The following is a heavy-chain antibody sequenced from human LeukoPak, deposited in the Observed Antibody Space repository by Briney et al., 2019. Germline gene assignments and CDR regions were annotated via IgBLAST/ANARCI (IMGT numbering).Heavy chain of an antibody. V-gene: IGHV3-30*18. CDR3: AKDPSYGDYVGYFDY. J-gene: IGHJ4*02. Sequence: PGGSLRLSCAASGFTFSSYGMHWVRQAPGKGLEWVAVISYDRSNKYYADSVKGRFTISRDNSKNTLYLQMNSLRAEDTAVYYCAKDPSYGDYVGYFDYWGQGTLVTVSS. CDR2: ISYDRSNK. D-gene: IGHD4-17*01. CDR1: GFTFSSYG.